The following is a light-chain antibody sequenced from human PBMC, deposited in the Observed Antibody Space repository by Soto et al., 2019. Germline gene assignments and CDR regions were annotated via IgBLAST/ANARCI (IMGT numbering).Light chain of an antibody. CDR1: SSDVGGYNY. CDR2: EVS. Sequence: QSALTQPASVSASPGQSITISCTGTSSDVGGYNYVSWYQQHPGKAPKLMIYEVSNRPSGVSNHFSGSKSGNTASLAISGLQAEDEADYYCSSYTGSSTYVFGTGTKVTVL. CDR3: SSYTGSSTYV. J-gene: IGLJ1*01. V-gene: IGLV2-14*01.